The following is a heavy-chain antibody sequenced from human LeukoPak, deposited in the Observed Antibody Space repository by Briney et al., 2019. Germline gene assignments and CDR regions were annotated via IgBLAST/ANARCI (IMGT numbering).Heavy chain of an antibody. D-gene: IGHD6-13*01. CDR3: ACPIAAAARR. V-gene: IGHV4-38-2*02. CDR2: IYHSGST. J-gene: IGHJ4*02. CDR1: GYSISRGYY. Sequence: SETLSLICTVSGYSISRGYYWGWIRQPPGKGLEWIGSIYHSGSTYYNPSLKSRVTISVDTSKNQFSLKLSSVTAADTAVYYCACPIAAAARRWGQGTLVTVSS.